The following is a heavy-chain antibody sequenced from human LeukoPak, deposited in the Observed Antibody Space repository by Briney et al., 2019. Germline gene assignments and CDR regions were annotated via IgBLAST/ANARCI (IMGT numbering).Heavy chain of an antibody. J-gene: IGHJ3*02. CDR3: ARDLRITMVRGVIIWAFDI. V-gene: IGHV3-23*01. Sequence: GESLRLSCAASGFTFSSYAMSWVRQAPGKGLEWVSAISGSGGSTYYADSVKGRFTISRDNSKNTLYLQMNSLRAEDTAVYYCARDLRITMVRGVIIWAFDIWGQGTMVTVSS. CDR2: ISGSGGST. D-gene: IGHD3-10*01. CDR1: GFTFSSYA.